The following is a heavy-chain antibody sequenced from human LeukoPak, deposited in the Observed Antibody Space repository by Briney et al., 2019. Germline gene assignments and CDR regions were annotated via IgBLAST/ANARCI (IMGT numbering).Heavy chain of an antibody. J-gene: IGHJ6*03. D-gene: IGHD3-9*01. CDR1: GYSFTSYW. V-gene: IGHV5-51*01. CDR2: IYPGDSDT. CDR3: ARHITDYDILTGSGGYYMGV. Sequence: GESLKISCKGSGYSFTSYWIGWVRQMPGKGLEWMGIIYPGDSDTRYSPSFQGQVTISADKSIRTPYLQWSSLKASDTAMYYCARHITDYDILTGSGGYYMGVWGKGTTVTVSS.